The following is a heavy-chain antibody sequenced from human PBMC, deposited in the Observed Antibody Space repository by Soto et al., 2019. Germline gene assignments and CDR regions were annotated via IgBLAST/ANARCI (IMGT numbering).Heavy chain of an antibody. CDR2: ISGSGGST. J-gene: IGHJ6*02. CDR3: AKAVKYYYYNGMDV. CDR1: GFTFSSYA. Sequence: PGGSLRLSCAASGFTFSSYAMSWVRQAPGKGLEWVSAISGSGGSTYYADSVKGRFTISRDNSKNTLYLQMNSLRADDTAVYYCAKAVKYYYYNGMDVWGQGTTVTVSS. V-gene: IGHV3-23*01.